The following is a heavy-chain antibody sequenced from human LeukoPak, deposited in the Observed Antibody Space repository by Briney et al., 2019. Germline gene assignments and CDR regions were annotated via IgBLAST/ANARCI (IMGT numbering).Heavy chain of an antibody. CDR1: GFTFSSYA. J-gene: IGHJ4*02. CDR3: AKEPRITIFGVAAGY. D-gene: IGHD3-3*01. Sequence: GGSLRLSCAASGFTFSSYAMSWVGQAPGKGLEGFSTISGSGGSTYYADSVKGRFTISRDNSKNTLYLQMNSPRAEDTALYYCAKEPRITIFGVAAGYWGQGTLVTVSS. CDR2: ISGSGGST. V-gene: IGHV3-23*01.